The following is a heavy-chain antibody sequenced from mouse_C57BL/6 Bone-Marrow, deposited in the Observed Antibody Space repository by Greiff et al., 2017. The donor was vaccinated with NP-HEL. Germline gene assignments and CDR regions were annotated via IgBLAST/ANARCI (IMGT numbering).Heavy chain of an antibody. D-gene: IGHD1-1*01. V-gene: IGHV14-4*01. CDR3: TTGGSSPYAMDY. J-gene: IGHJ4*01. CDR2: IDPENGDT. CDR1: GFNIKDDY. Sequence: VQLQQSGAELVRPGASVKLSCTVSGFNIKDDYMHWVKQRPEQGLEWIGWIDPENGDTEYASKFQGKATITADTSSNTAYLQLSSLTSEDTAVYYCTTGGSSPYAMDYWGQGTLVTVSS.